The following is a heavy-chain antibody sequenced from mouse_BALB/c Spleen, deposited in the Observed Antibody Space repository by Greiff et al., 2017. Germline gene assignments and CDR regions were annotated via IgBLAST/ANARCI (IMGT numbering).Heavy chain of an antibody. CDR2: ISYSGST. D-gene: IGHD4-1*01. V-gene: IGHV3-2*02. J-gene: IGHJ2*01. CDR3: KLTGTNFDY. CDR1: GYSITSDYA. Sequence: VQLQQSGPGLVKPSQSLSLTCTVTGYSITSDYAWNWIRQFPGNKLEWMGYISYSGSTSYNPSLKSRISITRDTSKNQFFLQLNSVTTEDTATYYCKLTGTNFDYWGQGTTLTVSS.